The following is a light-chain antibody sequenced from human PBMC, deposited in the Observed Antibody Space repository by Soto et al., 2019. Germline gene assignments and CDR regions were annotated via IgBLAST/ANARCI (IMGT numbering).Light chain of an antibody. CDR3: QQYNFWPPLT. Sequence: EIVMTQSPATLSVSPGERATLSFRASQSVNSNLAWYRQKPGQAPRLLISDASTRATGVPARLSGSGYGTEFTLTISSLKSEDSGIYYCQQYNFWPPLTFGGGTKVEIQ. V-gene: IGKV3-15*01. J-gene: IGKJ4*01. CDR2: DAS. CDR1: QSVNSN.